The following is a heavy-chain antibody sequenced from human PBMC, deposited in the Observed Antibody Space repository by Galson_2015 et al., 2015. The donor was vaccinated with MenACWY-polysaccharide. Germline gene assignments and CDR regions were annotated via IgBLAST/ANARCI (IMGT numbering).Heavy chain of an antibody. D-gene: IGHD1-26*01. CDR3: AREGRRSGFHAFDV. J-gene: IGHJ3*01. V-gene: IGHV3-33*01. CDR1: GSRFSNSG. CDR2: IQYDGSKI. Sequence: SLRLSCAASGSRFSNSGMHWVRQAPGKGLEWVAVIQYDGSKIVYADSVKGRFTISRDNSKNTVFLEMNTLGAEDTAVYYCAREGRRSGFHAFDVWGQGQLVFVPS.